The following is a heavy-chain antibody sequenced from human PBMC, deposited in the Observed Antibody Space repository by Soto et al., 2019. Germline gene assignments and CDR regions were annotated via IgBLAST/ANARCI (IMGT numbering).Heavy chain of an antibody. CDR1: GFTFSSYA. D-gene: IGHD6-19*01. CDR3: AGGLGGR. J-gene: IGHJ4*02. CDR2: ISYDGSNK. V-gene: IGHV3-30-3*01. Sequence: ESGGGVVQPGRSLRLSCAASGFTFSSYAMHWVRQAPGKGLEWVAVISYDGSNKYYADSVKGRFTISRDNSKNTLYLQMNSLRAEDTAVYYCAGGLGGRWGQGTLVTVSS.